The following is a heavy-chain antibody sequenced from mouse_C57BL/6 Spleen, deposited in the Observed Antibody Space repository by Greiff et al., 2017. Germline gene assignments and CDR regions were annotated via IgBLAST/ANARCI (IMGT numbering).Heavy chain of an antibody. Sequence: VQLQQSGPELVKPGASVKISCKASGYTFTDYYMNWVKQSHGKSLEWIGDINPNNGGTSYNQKFKGKATLTVDKSSSTAYMELRSLTSEDSAVYYCASYGYWYFDVWGTGTTVTVSS. D-gene: IGHD1-1*02. V-gene: IGHV1-26*01. CDR2: INPNNGGT. CDR1: GYTFTDYY. CDR3: ASYGYWYFDV. J-gene: IGHJ1*03.